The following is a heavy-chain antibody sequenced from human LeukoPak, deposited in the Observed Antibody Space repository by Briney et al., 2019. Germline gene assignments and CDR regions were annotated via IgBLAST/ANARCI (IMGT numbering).Heavy chain of an antibody. CDR3: ARVYCSSTSCYMDYYYYMDV. V-gene: IGHV4-38-2*02. J-gene: IGHJ6*03. D-gene: IGHD2-2*02. Sequence: SETLSLTCTVSGYSISSAYYWGWIRQPPGKGLEWIGSIYHSGSTYYDPSLKSRVTISVDTSKNQFSLKLSSVTAADTAVYYCARVYCSSTSCYMDYYYYMDVWGKGTTVTVSS. CDR1: GYSISSAYY. CDR2: IYHSGST.